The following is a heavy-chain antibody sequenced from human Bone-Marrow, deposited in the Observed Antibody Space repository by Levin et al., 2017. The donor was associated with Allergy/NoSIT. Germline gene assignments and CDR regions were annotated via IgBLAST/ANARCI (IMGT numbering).Heavy chain of an antibody. V-gene: IGHV3-73*01. J-gene: IGHJ4*02. D-gene: IGHD3-16*01. CDR2: IRSKANSYAT. Sequence: GGSLRLSCAASGFTFSGSAMHWVRQASGKGLEWVGRIRSKANSYATAYAASVKGRFTISRDDSKNTAYLQMNSLKTEDTAVYYCTRVAFGLQRDYWGQGTLVTVSS. CDR3: TRVAFGLQRDY. CDR1: GFTFSGSA.